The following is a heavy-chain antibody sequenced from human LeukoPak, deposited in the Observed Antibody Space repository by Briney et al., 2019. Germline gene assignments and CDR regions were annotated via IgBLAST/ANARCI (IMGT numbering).Heavy chain of an antibody. CDR1: GGTFSSYA. CDR3: ARARYCSSTSCNEYNWFDP. J-gene: IGHJ5*02. V-gene: IGHV1-69*05. CDR2: IIPIFGTA. D-gene: IGHD2-2*01. Sequence: ASVKVSCKASGGTFSSYAISWVRQAPGQGLEWMGGIIPIFGTANYAQKFQGRVTITRDTSASTAYMELSSLRSEDTAVYYCARARYCSSTSCNEYNWFDPWGQGTLVTVSS.